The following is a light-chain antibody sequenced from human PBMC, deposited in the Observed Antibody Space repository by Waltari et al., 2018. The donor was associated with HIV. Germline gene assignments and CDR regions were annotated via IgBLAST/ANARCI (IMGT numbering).Light chain of an antibody. CDR3: HQRGSWPGT. J-gene: IGKJ2*01. CDR1: QSVRTS. CDR2: DAS. Sequence: EIVLTQSPATLSLSPGERATLSCRASQSVRTSLIWYQQKAGQAPRLLIYDASNRATGIPARFSGSGSGRDFTLTISSLEPEDFAVYYCHQRGSWPGTFGRGTKLEVK. V-gene: IGKV3-11*02.